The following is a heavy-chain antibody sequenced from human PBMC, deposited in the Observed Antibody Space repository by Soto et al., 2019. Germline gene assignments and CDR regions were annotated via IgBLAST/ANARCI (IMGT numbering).Heavy chain of an antibody. CDR1: GFIISSST. Sequence: GGSLRLSCAASGFIISSSTMNWVRQAPGRGLEWLSDISYGSDTTHYADSVKGRFTVSRDTAKNSLYLQMNGLRDEDTAVYYCARYYYDSSGYDGMDDWGQGTTVTVSS. CDR2: ISYGSDTT. CDR3: ARYYYDSSGYDGMDD. V-gene: IGHV3-48*02. D-gene: IGHD3-22*01. J-gene: IGHJ6*02.